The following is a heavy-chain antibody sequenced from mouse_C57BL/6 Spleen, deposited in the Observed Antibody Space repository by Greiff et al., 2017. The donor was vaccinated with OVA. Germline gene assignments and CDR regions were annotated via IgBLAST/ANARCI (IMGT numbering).Heavy chain of an antibody. CDR2: IWSGGST. CDR1: GFSLTSYG. V-gene: IGHV2-2*01. D-gene: IGHD1-1*01. Sequence: VQRVESGPGLVQPSQSLSITCTVSGFSLTSYGVHWVRQSPGKGLEWLGVIWSGGSTDYNAAFISRLSISKDNSKSQVFFKMNSLQADDTAIYYCARPPYYGSSYEGAMDYWGQGTSVTVSS. J-gene: IGHJ4*01. CDR3: ARPPYYGSSYEGAMDY.